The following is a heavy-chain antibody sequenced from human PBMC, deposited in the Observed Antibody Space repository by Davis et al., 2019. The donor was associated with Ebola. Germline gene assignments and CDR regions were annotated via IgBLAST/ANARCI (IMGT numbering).Heavy chain of an antibody. J-gene: IGHJ5*02. D-gene: IGHD6-13*01. CDR1: GGTFSSYA. CDR2: IIPIFGTA. CDR3: ARQGLAAAGTDRWFDP. Sequence: AASVKVSCKASGGTFSSYAISWVRQAPGQGLEWMGGIIPIFGTANYAQKFQGRVTITADESTSTAYMELSSLRSEDTAVYYCARQGLAAAGTDRWFDPWGQGTLVTVSS. V-gene: IGHV1-69*13.